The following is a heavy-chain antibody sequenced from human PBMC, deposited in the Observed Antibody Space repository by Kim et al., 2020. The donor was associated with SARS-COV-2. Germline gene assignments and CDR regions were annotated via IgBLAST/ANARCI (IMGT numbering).Heavy chain of an antibody. J-gene: IGHJ4*02. Sequence: GGSLRLSCAVSGFNFASPATSWVRQTPGKGLDWVSGIGGGGHTDYTDSVKGRFTTSRDSFKNTLYLQMNSLRAEDTAIYYCTICGSYWKIAYWGQGSLVT. D-gene: IGHD1-26*01. V-gene: IGHV3-23*01. CDR2: IGGGGHT. CDR1: GFNFASPA. CDR3: TICGSYWKIAY.